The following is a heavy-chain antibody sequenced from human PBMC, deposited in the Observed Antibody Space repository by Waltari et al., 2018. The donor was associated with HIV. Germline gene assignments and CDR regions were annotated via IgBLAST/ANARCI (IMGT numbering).Heavy chain of an antibody. V-gene: IGHV3-66*01. CDR1: GLTAGNNY. CDR2: IVSVGKT. CDR3: AKTKLRHGGGYHGMDV. Sequence: EVQLVESGGGLVQPGGSLRFSCAASGLTAGNNYMNWFRQAPGKGLGWVSIIVSVGKTYFADSVKGRFTISRDKSKNTLYLQMNGLRAEDTAVYYCAKTKLRHGGGYHGMDVWGQGTTVTVSS. J-gene: IGHJ6*02. D-gene: IGHD3-3*01.